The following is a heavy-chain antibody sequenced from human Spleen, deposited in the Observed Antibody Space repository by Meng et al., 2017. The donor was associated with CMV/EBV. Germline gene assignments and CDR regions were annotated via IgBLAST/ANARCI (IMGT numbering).Heavy chain of an antibody. CDR1: GCSFSIYN. CDR3: ARDQECSSTSCNIEDYYYYYGMDV. CDR2: ISSSGAYI. D-gene: IGHD2-2*02. Sequence: GESLKISCECSGCSFSIYNMNWVRQAPGKGLEWVAYISSSGAYIYHADSVKGRFTVSRDNAKNSLHLQLNSLRAEDTAVYFCARDQECSSTSCNIEDYYYYYGMDVWGQGTTVTVSS. V-gene: IGHV3-21*01. J-gene: IGHJ6*02.